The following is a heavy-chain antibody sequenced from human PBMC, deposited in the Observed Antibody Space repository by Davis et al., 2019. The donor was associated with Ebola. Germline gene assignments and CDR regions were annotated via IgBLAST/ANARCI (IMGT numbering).Heavy chain of an antibody. D-gene: IGHD6-6*01. CDR1: GFTFSSYA. J-gene: IGHJ6*02. CDR2: ISGSGGST. V-gene: IGHV3-23*01. CDR3: ARLWGCIAARPGRNCGMDV. Sequence: GGSLRLSCAASGFTFSSYAMSWVRQAPGKGLEWVSAISGSGGSTYYADSVKGRFTISRDNAKNSLYLQMNSLRDEDTAVYYCARLWGCIAARPGRNCGMDVWGQGTTVTVSS.